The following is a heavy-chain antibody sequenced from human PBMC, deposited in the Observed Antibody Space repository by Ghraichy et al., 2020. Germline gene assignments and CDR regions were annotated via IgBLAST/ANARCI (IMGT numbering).Heavy chain of an antibody. Sequence: SETLSLTCVVSGYSISSAHYWGWIRQTSGGGLEWIGIIYHTGSTHYNPSLKSRVTISIDTSKNQFSLKMTTVTAADTAVYYCARGAFCSGSTCNNWFDPWGQGTLVTVSS. CDR3: ARGAFCSGSTCNNWFDP. J-gene: IGHJ5*02. CDR2: IYHTGST. V-gene: IGHV4-38-2*01. D-gene: IGHD2-2*01. CDR1: GYSISSAHY.